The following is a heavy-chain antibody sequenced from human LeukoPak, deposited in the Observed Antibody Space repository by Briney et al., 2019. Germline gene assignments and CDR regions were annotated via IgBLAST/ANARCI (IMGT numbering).Heavy chain of an antibody. CDR3: ARAGGDSWYFDY. J-gene: IGHJ4*02. V-gene: IGHV6-1*01. CDR2: TYYRSKWYS. D-gene: IGHD2-21*02. Sequence: SQTLSLTCAIPGDSVSSNSAAWNWIRQSPSRGLEWLGRTYYRSKWYSDYAVSVKSRVTINADTSKNQFSLQLNSVTPEDTAVYYCARAGGDSWYFDYWGQGTLVTVSS. CDR1: GDSVSSNSAA.